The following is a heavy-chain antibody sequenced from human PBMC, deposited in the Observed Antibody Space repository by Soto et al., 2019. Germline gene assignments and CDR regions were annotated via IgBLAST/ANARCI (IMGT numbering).Heavy chain of an antibody. J-gene: IGHJ5*02. Sequence: HPGGSLRLSCAASGFTFSSYWMHWVRQSPGKGLVWVPRINSDGSSTSYADSVKGRFTISRDNAKNTLYLQMNSLRAEDTAVYYCARDPKLLWFGEFEWGNWFDPWGQGTLVTVSS. D-gene: IGHD3-10*01. CDR3: ARDPKLLWFGEFEWGNWFDP. CDR2: INSDGSST. V-gene: IGHV3-74*01. CDR1: GFTFSSYW.